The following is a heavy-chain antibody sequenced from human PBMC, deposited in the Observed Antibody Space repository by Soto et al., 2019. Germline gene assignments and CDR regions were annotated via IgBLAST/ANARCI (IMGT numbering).Heavy chain of an antibody. CDR2: IRSKANSYAT. CDR3: TTRPYEGDYYYYGMDV. J-gene: IGHJ6*02. D-gene: IGHD3-22*01. Sequence: EVQLVESGGGLVQPGGSLKLSCAASGFTFSGSAMHWVRQASGKGLEWVGRIRSKANSYATAYAASVKGRFTISRDDSKNTAYLQMNSLKTEDTAVYYCTTRPYEGDYYYYGMDVWGQGTTVTVSS. CDR1: GFTFSGSA. V-gene: IGHV3-73*02.